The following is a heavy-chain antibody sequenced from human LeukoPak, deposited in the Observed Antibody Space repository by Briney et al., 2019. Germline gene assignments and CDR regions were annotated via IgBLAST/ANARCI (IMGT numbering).Heavy chain of an antibody. CDR2: INHSGST. Sequence: SETLSLTCAVYGGSFSGYYWSWIRQPPGKGLEWIEEINHSGSTNYNPSLKSRVTISVDTSKNQFSLKLSSVTAADTAVYYCASLYYYDSSGYYSFDYWGQGTLVTVPS. CDR1: GGSFSGYY. J-gene: IGHJ4*02. CDR3: ASLYYYDSSGYYSFDY. V-gene: IGHV4-34*01. D-gene: IGHD3-22*01.